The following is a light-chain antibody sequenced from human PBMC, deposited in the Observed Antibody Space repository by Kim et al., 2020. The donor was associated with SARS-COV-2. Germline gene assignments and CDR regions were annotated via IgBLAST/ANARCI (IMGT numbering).Light chain of an antibody. CDR3: QQSYRVPLT. CDR2: GAL. CDR1: QSITNN. Sequence: GDTITSTCRTSQSITNNLHWYQQKAGRAPHLLIYGALTLQSGVPSRFSARGYGTVFALTISSQQPEDSATYYCQQSYRVPLTFGGGTKVEIK. V-gene: IGKV1-39*01. J-gene: IGKJ4*01.